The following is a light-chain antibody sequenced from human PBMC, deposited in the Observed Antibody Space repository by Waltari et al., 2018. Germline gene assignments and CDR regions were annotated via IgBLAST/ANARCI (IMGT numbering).Light chain of an antibody. V-gene: IGKV1-5*03. Sequence: DIQMTQSPSSLSASVGDRVTITCRASQSISDWLAWYQQKPGKAPILLTYKASILKSGVPSRFSGSGSGTQFTLTISSLQPGDFATYYCQQYNTYSSFGQGTKLEIE. CDR3: QQYNTYSS. J-gene: IGKJ2*01. CDR1: QSISDW. CDR2: KAS.